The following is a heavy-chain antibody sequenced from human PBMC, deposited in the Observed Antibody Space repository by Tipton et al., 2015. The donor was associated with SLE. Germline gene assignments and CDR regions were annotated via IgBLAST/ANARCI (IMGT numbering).Heavy chain of an antibody. V-gene: IGHV4-59*01. J-gene: IGHJ3*01. CDR2: IYYSGNT. CDR3: ARDFPETWWSRTFDV. D-gene: IGHD2-15*01. CDR1: GGSISVYY. Sequence: TLSLTCTVSGGSISVYYWNWIRQAPGKGLEWIGYIYYSGNTNYNPSLKSRVTISGDTSNNQFSLKLTSLTAADSAVYYCARDFPETWWSRTFDVWGQGTLVTVSS.